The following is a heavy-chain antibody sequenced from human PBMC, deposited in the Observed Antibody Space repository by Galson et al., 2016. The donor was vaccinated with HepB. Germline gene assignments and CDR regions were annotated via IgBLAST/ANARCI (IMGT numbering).Heavy chain of an antibody. CDR3: ARGHTPTSTYSYGWDSSDY. J-gene: IGHJ4*02. Sequence: SVKVSCKASGYTFSSYGITWVRQAPGQGLEWMGWINCYNGNRNFAQNLQGRITMPTDTSTKTAYMELRSLRSDDTAVYYCARGHTPTSTYSYGWDSSDYWGQGTLVTVSS. V-gene: IGHV1-18*01. D-gene: IGHD5-18*01. CDR2: INCYNGNR. CDR1: GYTFSSYG.